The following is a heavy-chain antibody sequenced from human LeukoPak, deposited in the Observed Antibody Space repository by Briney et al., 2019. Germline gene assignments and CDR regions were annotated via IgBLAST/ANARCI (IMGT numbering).Heavy chain of an antibody. CDR1: GFTFSSYA. J-gene: IGHJ4*02. D-gene: IGHD1-7*01. Sequence: GGSLRLSCAASGFTFSSYAMSWVRQAPGKGLEWVSSISSSSSYIYYADSVKGRFTISRDNAKNSLYLQMNSLRAEDTAVYYCARVNYGARFDYWGQGTLVTVSS. V-gene: IGHV3-21*04. CDR2: ISSSSSYI. CDR3: ARVNYGARFDY.